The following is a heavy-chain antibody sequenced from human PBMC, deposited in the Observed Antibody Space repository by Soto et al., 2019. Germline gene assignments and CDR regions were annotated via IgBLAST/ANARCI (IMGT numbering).Heavy chain of an antibody. J-gene: IGHJ4*02. CDR1: GGSISSGDYY. D-gene: IGHD3-22*01. Sequence: PSETLSLTCTVSGGSISSGDYYWSWIRQPPGKGLEWIGYIYYSGSTYYNPSLKSRVTISVDTSKNQFSLKLSSVTAADTAVYYCARVRAGKNGWLNGENWGQGTLVTVSS. CDR2: IYYSGST. CDR3: ARVRAGKNGWLNGEN. V-gene: IGHV4-30-4*01.